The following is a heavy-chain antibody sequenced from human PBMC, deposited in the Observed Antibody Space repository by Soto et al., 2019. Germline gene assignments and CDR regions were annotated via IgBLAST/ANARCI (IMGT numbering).Heavy chain of an antibody. Sequence: QVQLVESGGGVVQPGRSLRLSCAASGFTFSSYGMHWVRQAPGKGLEWVAVISYDGSNKYYADSVKGRFTISRDNSKNTLYLQMNSLRAEDTAVYYCAKEGSSGWTLDYWGQGTLVTVSS. D-gene: IGHD6-19*01. V-gene: IGHV3-30*18. CDR1: GFTFSSYG. J-gene: IGHJ4*02. CDR3: AKEGSSGWTLDY. CDR2: ISYDGSNK.